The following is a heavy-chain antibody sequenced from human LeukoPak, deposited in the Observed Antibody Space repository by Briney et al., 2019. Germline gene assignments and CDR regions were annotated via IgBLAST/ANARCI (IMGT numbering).Heavy chain of an antibody. CDR3: ARDDYDY. CDR1: GFIVNHSY. Sequence: GGSLRLSCAASGFIVNHSYMFWVRQAPGKGLEWVSYISSSSSTIYYADSVKGRFTISRDNAKNSLYLQMNSLRAEDTAVYYCARDDYDYWGQGTLVTVSS. CDR2: ISSSSSTI. J-gene: IGHJ4*02. D-gene: IGHD3-16*01. V-gene: IGHV3-11*04.